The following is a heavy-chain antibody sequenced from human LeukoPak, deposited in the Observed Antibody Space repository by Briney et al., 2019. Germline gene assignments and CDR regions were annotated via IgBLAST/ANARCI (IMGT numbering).Heavy chain of an antibody. D-gene: IGHD4-17*01. V-gene: IGHV3-33*08. J-gene: IGHJ6*03. Sequence: GRSLRLSCAVYGFTPSSYAISWVRQPPSTLLEWVAVIWYDGSNKYYADSVKGRFTISRDNSKNTLYLQMNSLRAEDTAVYYCAKGEIGDFYYYMDVWGKGTTVTVSS. CDR2: IWYDGSNK. CDR3: AKGEIGDFYYYMDV. CDR1: GFTPSSYA.